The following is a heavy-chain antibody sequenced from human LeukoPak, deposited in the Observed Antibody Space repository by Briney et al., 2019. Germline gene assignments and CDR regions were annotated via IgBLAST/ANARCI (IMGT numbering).Heavy chain of an antibody. J-gene: IGHJ6*02. Sequence: SETLSLTCTVSGVSFSSFQWSWIRQSPVKGLEWIGYIYYSGSTNYNPSLKSRVTISVDTSKNQFSLKLSSVTAADTAVYYCARGTSAIYGMDVWDQGTTVTVSS. D-gene: IGHD1-14*01. CDR2: IYYSGST. CDR1: GVSFSSFQ. CDR3: ARGTSAIYGMDV. V-gene: IGHV4-59*01.